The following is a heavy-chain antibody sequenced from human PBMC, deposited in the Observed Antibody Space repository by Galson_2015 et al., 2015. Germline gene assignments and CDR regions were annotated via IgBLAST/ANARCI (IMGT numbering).Heavy chain of an antibody. V-gene: IGHV3-48*02. Sequence: SLRLSCAASGFTFSSYGMNWVRQAPGKGLEWVSYISSSSSTIYYADSVKGRFTISRDNAKNSLYLQMNSLRDEDTAVYYCARDRKIRGYYESSGYYQDRRIDYWGQGTLVTVSS. D-gene: IGHD3-22*01. CDR2: ISSSSSTI. CDR1: GFTFSSYG. CDR3: ARDRKIRGYYESSGYYQDRRIDY. J-gene: IGHJ4*02.